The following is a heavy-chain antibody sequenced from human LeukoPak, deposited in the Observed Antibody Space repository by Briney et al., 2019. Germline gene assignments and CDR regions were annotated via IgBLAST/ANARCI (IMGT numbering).Heavy chain of an antibody. CDR1: GFTFSSYW. D-gene: IGHD6-13*01. J-gene: IGHJ4*02. Sequence: GGSLRLSCAASGFTFSSYWMHWVRHAPGKGLVWVSRINSDGSSTSYADSVKGRFTVSRDNAENSLYLQMNSLRVEDTAVYYCAKVQYSTSPRSYYIEYWGQGTLVTVSS. CDR3: AKVQYSTSPRSYYIEY. V-gene: IGHV3-74*01. CDR2: INSDGSST.